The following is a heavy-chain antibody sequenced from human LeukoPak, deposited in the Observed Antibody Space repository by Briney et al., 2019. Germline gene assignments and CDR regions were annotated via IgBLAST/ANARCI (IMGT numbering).Heavy chain of an antibody. Sequence: GGSLRLSCAASEYTFSSYSMHWVRQAPDKGLEWVAFIRYDGSNTYYADSVKGRFTISRDNAKGTLYLQMSSLRAEDTAVYYCTGHHQAYSRTYWGQGTLVTVSS. D-gene: IGHD4-11*01. J-gene: IGHJ4*02. V-gene: IGHV3-30*02. CDR2: IRYDGSNT. CDR1: EYTFSSYS. CDR3: TGHHQAYSRTY.